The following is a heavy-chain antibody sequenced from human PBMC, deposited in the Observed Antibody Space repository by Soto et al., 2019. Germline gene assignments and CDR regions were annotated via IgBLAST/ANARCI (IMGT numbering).Heavy chain of an antibody. CDR1: GFTFSSYA. Sequence: SLRLSCAASGFTFSSYAMSWVRQAPGKGLEWVSDISGSGGSTYYADSVKGRFTISRDNAKNSLYLQMNSLRDEDTAVYYCAREGYPFDYWGQGTLVTVSS. V-gene: IGHV3-23*01. J-gene: IGHJ4*02. D-gene: IGHD5-12*01. CDR2: ISGSGGST. CDR3: AREGYPFDY.